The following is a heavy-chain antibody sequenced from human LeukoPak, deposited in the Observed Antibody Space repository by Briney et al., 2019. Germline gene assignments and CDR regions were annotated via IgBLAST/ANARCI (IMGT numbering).Heavy chain of an antibody. CDR1: GGSISSSNW. J-gene: IGHJ4*02. CDR2: IYHSGST. Sequence: SETLSLTCAVSGGSISSSNWWSWVRQPPGKGLEWIGEIYHSGSTNYNPSLKSRVTISVDKSKNQFSLKLSSVTAADTALYYCASHSTYCSSTSCHSFDYWGQGTLVTVSS. CDR3: ASHSTYCSSTSCHSFDY. D-gene: IGHD2-2*01. V-gene: IGHV4-4*02.